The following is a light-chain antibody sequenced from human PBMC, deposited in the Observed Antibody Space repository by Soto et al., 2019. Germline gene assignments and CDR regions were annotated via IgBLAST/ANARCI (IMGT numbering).Light chain of an antibody. Sequence: QSVLTQPSSVSGTPGQRVTISCSGSSSNIGSNTVNWYQQLPETAPKLLIYSDHQRPSGVPDRFSGSKSGTSASLTISGLQSEDEADYYCVSWHDSLNGYVFGTGTKLTVL. CDR3: VSWHDSLNGYV. V-gene: IGLV1-44*01. CDR2: SDH. J-gene: IGLJ1*01. CDR1: SSNIGSNT.